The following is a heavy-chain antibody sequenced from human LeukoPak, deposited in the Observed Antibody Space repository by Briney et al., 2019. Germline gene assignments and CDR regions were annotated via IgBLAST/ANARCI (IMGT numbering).Heavy chain of an antibody. D-gene: IGHD6-19*01. CDR3: ARRGAVAGTFDY. CDR1: GFTFSSYW. Sequence: GGSLRLSCAASGFTFSSYWMHWVRQAPGKGLVWVSRINSDGSSTTYADSVKGRFTISRDNAKNTLYLQMNSLRAEGTAVYYCARRGAVAGTFDYWGQGTLVTVSS. CDR2: INSDGSST. J-gene: IGHJ4*02. V-gene: IGHV3-74*01.